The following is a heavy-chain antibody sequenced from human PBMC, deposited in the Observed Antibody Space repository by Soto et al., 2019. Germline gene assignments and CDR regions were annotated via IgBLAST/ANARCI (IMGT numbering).Heavy chain of an antibody. D-gene: IGHD3-10*01. J-gene: IGHJ5*02. CDR3: ARDVLLWFGELLPWFDP. CDR2: ISAYNGNT. CDR1: GYTFTSYG. Sequence: QVQLVQSGAEVKKPGASVKVSCKASGYTFTSYGISWVRQAPGQGLEWMGWISAYNGNTNYAQKLQGRVTMTTDTSXSXXYMELRSLRSDDTAVYYCARDVLLWFGELLPWFDPWGQGTLVTVSS. V-gene: IGHV1-18*01.